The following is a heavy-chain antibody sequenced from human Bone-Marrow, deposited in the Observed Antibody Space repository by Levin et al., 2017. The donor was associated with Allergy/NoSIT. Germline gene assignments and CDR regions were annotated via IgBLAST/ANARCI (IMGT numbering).Heavy chain of an antibody. Sequence: GESLKISCAASGSTFSSYGMHWVRQAPGKGLEWVAVISYDGSIKYYADSVKGRFTISRDNSKNTLYLQMNSLRAEDTAVYYCAKEGKVGSGWYYFDYWGQGTLVTVSS. CDR3: AKEGKVGSGWYYFDY. CDR2: ISYDGSIK. V-gene: IGHV3-30*18. J-gene: IGHJ4*02. CDR1: GSTFSSYG. D-gene: IGHD6-19*01.